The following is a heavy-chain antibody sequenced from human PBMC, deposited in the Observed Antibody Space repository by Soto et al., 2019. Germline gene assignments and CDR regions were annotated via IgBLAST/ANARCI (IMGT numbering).Heavy chain of an antibody. D-gene: IGHD3-9*01. CDR1: GFTFSSYA. Sequence: GGSLRLSCAASGFTFSSYAMHWVRQAPGKGLEWVAVISYDGSNKYYADSVKGRFTISRDNSKNTLYLQMNSLRAEDTAVHYCARDSAGCLYYDILTRGEFDYWGQGTLVTVSS. V-gene: IGHV3-30-3*01. CDR3: ARDSAGCLYYDILTRGEFDY. J-gene: IGHJ4*02. CDR2: ISYDGSNK.